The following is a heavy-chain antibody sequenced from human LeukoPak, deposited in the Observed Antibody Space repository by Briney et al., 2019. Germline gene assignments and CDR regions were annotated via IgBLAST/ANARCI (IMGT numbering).Heavy chain of an antibody. V-gene: IGHV4-59*12. D-gene: IGHD6-13*01. CDR1: GGSISSYY. CDR2: IYYSGSA. J-gene: IGHJ4*02. CDR3: ARDNPSSSWYPTGYDY. Sequence: SETLSLTCTVSGGSISSYYWSWIRQPPGKGLEWIGYIYYSGSATYNPSLKSRVTISVDTSKNQFSLKLSSVTAADTAVYYCARDNPSSSWYPTGYDYWGQGILVTVSS.